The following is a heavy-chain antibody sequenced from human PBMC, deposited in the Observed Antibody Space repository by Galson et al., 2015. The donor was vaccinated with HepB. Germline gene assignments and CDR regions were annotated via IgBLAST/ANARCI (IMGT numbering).Heavy chain of an antibody. CDR2: ISWKSGNI. D-gene: IGHD6-13*01. CDR1: GFTFDDYA. V-gene: IGHV3-9*01. J-gene: IGHJ3*02. Sequence: SLRLSCAASGFTFDDYAMHWVRQAPGKGLEWVSGISWKSGNIGYADSVKGRFTISRDNAKNSLYLQMNSLRAEDTALYHCARQQLVEGSDAFDIWGQGTMVTVSS. CDR3: ARQQLVEGSDAFDI.